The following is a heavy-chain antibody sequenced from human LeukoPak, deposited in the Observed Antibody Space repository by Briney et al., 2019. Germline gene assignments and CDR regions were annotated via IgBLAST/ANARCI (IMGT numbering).Heavy chain of an antibody. CDR2: TYYRSKWYN. Sequence: SQTLSLTCAISGDSVSSHSAAWTWIRQSPSRGLEWLGRTYYRSKWYNDYEVSVKSRIIINPDTSKNQFSLQLNSVTPEDTAVYYCARAHQLLIDYWGQGTLVTVSS. D-gene: IGHD2-2*01. CDR3: ARAHQLLIDY. CDR1: GDSVSSHSAA. V-gene: IGHV6-1*01. J-gene: IGHJ4*02.